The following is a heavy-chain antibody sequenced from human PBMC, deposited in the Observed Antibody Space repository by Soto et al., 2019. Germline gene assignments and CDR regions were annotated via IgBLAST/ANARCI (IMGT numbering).Heavy chain of an antibody. D-gene: IGHD2-15*01. CDR2: INPSGGST. V-gene: IGHV1-46*01. CDR3: ARNLGYCSGGSCYGPYYYYGMDV. J-gene: IGHJ6*02. Sequence: VQLVESGAEVKKPGASVKVSCKASGYTFTGYYMHWMRQAPGQGLEWMGWINPSGGSTSYAQKFQGRVTMTRDTSTSTVYMELSSLRSEDTAVYYCARNLGYCSGGSCYGPYYYYGMDVWGQGTTVTVSS. CDR1: GYTFTGYY.